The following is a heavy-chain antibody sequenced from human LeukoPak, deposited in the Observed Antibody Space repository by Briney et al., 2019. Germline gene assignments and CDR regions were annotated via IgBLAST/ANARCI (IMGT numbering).Heavy chain of an antibody. J-gene: IGHJ4*02. CDR3: ASTHCSGGSCYPFDY. Sequence: SETLSLTCTVSGGYISSYYWSWIRQPPGKGLEWIGYIYYSGSTNYNPSLKSRVTISVDTSKNQFSLKLSSVTAADTAVYYCASTHCSGGSCYPFDYWGQGTLVTVSS. D-gene: IGHD2-15*01. V-gene: IGHV4-59*01. CDR1: GGYISSYY. CDR2: IYYSGST.